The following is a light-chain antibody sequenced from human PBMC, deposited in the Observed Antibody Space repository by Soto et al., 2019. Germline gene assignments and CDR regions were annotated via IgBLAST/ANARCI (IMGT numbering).Light chain of an antibody. CDR2: GAS. CDR1: QSVSY. V-gene: IGKV3-20*01. Sequence: EIVLTQSPGTLSLSPGERATLSCMASQSVSYLAWYQQKPGQAPRLLMYGASIRPTGIPDRFSGSGSGTDFSLTISRLEPEDLAVYYCQQYGNSPRTGFGGGTKVEVK. J-gene: IGKJ4*01. CDR3: QQYGNSPRTG.